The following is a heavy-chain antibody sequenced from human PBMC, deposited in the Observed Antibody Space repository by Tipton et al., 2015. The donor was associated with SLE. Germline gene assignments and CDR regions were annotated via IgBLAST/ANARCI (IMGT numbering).Heavy chain of an antibody. CDR1: GFTFSSYG. CDR2: IRYDGSNK. CDR3: AKEGGVAAAGTPVHY. J-gene: IGHJ4*02. V-gene: IGHV3-30*02. Sequence: SLRLSCAASGFTFSSYGMHWVRQAPGKGLEWVAFIRYDGSNKYYADSVKGRFTISRDNSKNTLYLQMNSLRAEDTAVYYCAKEGGVAAAGTPVHYWGQGTLLPVSS. D-gene: IGHD6-13*01.